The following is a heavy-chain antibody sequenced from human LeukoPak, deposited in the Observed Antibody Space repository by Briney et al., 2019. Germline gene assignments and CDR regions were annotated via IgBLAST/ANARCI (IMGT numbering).Heavy chain of an antibody. J-gene: IGHJ4*02. CDR2: IRYDGSNK. D-gene: IGHD2-2*02. CDR3: AKVPYCSSTSCYTPFDY. V-gene: IGHV3-30*02. Sequence: PGGSLRLSCAASGFTFSSYGMHWVRQAPGKGLEWVAFIRYDGSNKYYADSGRGRFTISRDNSKNTLYLQMNSLRAEDTAVYYCAKVPYCSSTSCYTPFDYWGQGTLVTVSS. CDR1: GFTFSSYG.